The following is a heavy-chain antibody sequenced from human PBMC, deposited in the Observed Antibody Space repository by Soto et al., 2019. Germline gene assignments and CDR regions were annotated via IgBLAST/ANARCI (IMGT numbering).Heavy chain of an antibody. Sequence: QVQLVQSGAEVKKPGSSVKVSCKASGGTFSSYAISWVRQAPGQGLEWMGGIIPIFGTANYAQKFQGRVTITADKSTSTAYRGLSRLGSEDTAVYYWAIVCTRGGGSFDYWGQGTLVTVSS. V-gene: IGHV1-69*06. CDR2: IIPIFGTA. D-gene: IGHD3-16*01. CDR3: AIVCTRGGGSFDY. CDR1: GGTFSSYA. J-gene: IGHJ4*02.